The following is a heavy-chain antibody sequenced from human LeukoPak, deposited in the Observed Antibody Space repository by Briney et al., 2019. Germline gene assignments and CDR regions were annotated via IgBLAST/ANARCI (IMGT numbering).Heavy chain of an antibody. V-gene: IGHV3-64*01. D-gene: IGHD1-26*01. CDR2: ISGTGGST. J-gene: IGHJ4*02. Sequence: GGSLRLSCAASGFTFSRYAMHWVRQAPGKGLEYVSAISGTGGSTFYGNSVKGRFTISRDNSKSTLYLQLGSLRAEDMAVYYCAREALGAAIDYWGQGTLVTVSS. CDR3: AREALGAAIDY. CDR1: GFTFSRYA.